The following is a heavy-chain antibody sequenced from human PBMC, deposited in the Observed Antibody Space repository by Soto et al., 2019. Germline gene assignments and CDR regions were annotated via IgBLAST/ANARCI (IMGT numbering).Heavy chain of an antibody. CDR2: ISGSGGST. CDR1: GFTFSSYA. V-gene: IGHV3-23*01. J-gene: IGHJ4*02. CDR3: AKPPSYDDSSGYYADY. Sequence: GGSLRVSCAASGFTFSSYAMSWVRQAPGKGLEWVSAISGSGGSTYYADSVKGRFTISRDNSKNTLYLQMNSLRAEDTAVYYCAKPPSYDDSSGYYADYWGQGTLVTVSS. D-gene: IGHD3-22*01.